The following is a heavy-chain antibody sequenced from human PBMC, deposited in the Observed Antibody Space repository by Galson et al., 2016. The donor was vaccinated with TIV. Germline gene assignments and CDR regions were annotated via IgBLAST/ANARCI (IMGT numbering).Heavy chain of an antibody. Sequence: SVKVSCKASGYTFINYYMHWVRQAPGQGLEWVGVIDPSGGSTTYAQKFQGRVAMTRDTSTNTVYMDLSSLTSDDTAVYYCARVGEESEYSGEYYFDAWGQGTQVIVSS. J-gene: IGHJ4*01. D-gene: IGHD6-19*01. CDR1: GYTFINYY. CDR2: IDPSGGST. CDR3: ARVGEESEYSGEYYFDA. V-gene: IGHV1-46*01.